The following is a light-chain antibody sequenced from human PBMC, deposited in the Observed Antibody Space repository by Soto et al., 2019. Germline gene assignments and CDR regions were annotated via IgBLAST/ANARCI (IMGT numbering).Light chain of an antibody. J-gene: IGLJ1*01. CDR1: SSNIGTNA. Sequence: QSVRTQPPSESGTPGQRVTISCSGGSSNIGTNAVNWYQQLPGTAPKLLIYNNNQRPSGVPDRFSGSKSGTSASLAISGLQSEDEADYYCAAWDDSLNGYVFGTGTKVTVL. V-gene: IGLV1-44*01. CDR2: NNN. CDR3: AAWDDSLNGYV.